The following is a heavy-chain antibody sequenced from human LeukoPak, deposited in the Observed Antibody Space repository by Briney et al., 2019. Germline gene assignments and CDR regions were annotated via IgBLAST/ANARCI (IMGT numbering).Heavy chain of an antibody. V-gene: IGHV4-61*02. CDR1: GGSISSGSYY. CDR3: ARGGNGRPYYFDY. D-gene: IGHD1-26*01. CDR2: IYTSGST. Sequence: SETLSLTCTVSGGSISSGSYYWSWIRQPAGKGLEWIGRIYTSGSTNYNPSLKSRVTISVDTSKNQFSLKLSSVTAADTAVYYCARGGNGRPYYFDYWGQGTLVTVSS. J-gene: IGHJ4*02.